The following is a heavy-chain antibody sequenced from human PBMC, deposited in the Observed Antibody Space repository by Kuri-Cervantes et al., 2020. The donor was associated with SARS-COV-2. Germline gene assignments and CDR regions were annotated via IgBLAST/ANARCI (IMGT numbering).Heavy chain of an antibody. CDR1: GFTFGDYA. V-gene: IGHV3-49*04. CDR2: IRSKAYGGTT. D-gene: IGHD3-3*01. J-gene: IGHJ6*02. Sequence: GGSLRLSCTASGFTFGDYAMSWVRQAPGKGLEWVGFIRSKAYGGTTEYAASVKGRFTISRDDSKSIAYLQMNSLKTEDTAVYYCARDRVYEVYYYYYGMDVWGQGTTVTVSS. CDR3: ARDRVYEVYYYYYGMDV.